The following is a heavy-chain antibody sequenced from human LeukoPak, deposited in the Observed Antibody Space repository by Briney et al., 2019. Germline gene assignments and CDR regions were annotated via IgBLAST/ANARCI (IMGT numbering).Heavy chain of an antibody. V-gene: IGHV3-30*04. Sequence: GGSLRPSCAASGFIFGDYAMHWVRQAPGKGLEWVAAIAFDDTDRYYIDSVKGRFTISRDDSKNTLYLHMTSLRAEDTAVYYCTNSDDYGDYWGQGTLVTVSS. CDR1: GFIFGDYA. J-gene: IGHJ4*02. CDR2: IAFDDTDR. CDR3: TNSDDYGDY.